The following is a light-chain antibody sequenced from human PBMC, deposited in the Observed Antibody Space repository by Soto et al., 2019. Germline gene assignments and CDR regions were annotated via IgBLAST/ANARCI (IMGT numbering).Light chain of an antibody. CDR1: GSSIGTNT. J-gene: IGLJ2*01. CDR2: ANN. CDR3: AAWDGSLNNVL. Sequence: QAVVTQPPSASGIPGQRVSISCSGSGSSIGTNTVNWYRQLPGTAPKLLIYANNQRPSGVPDRFSGSKSGTSASLAISGLQSEDEAEYYCAAWDGSLNNVLFGGGTKLTVL. V-gene: IGLV1-44*01.